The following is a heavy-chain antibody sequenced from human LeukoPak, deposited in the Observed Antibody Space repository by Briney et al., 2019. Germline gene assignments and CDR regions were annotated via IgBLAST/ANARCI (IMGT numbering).Heavy chain of an antibody. V-gene: IGHV3-21*01. D-gene: IGHD2-2*01. CDR1: GFTFSSYS. Sequence: GGSLRLSCAASGFTFSSYSMNWVRHAPGKGLVCVSSISSSYIYYADSVKGRFTISRDNAKNSLYLQKNSLRAEDTAVYYCARSWKFGCSSTSCYWGAFDIWGQGTMVTVSS. J-gene: IGHJ3*02. CDR3: ARSWKFGCSSTSCYWGAFDI. CDR2: ISSSYI.